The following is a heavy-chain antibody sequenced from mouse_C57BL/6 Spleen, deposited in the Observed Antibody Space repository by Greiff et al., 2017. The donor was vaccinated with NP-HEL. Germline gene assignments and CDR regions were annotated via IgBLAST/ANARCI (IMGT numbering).Heavy chain of an antibody. CDR3: ARTGTGTCLDY. CDR1: GYSFTGYY. J-gene: IGHJ2*01. D-gene: IGHD4-1*01. Sequence: EVQLQQSGPELVKPGASVKISCKASGYSFTGYYMNWVKQSPEKSLEWIGEINPSTGGTTYNQKFKAKATLTVDKSSSTAYMQLKSLTSEDSAVYYCARTGTGTCLDYWGQGTTLTVSS. V-gene: IGHV1-42*01. CDR2: INPSTGGT.